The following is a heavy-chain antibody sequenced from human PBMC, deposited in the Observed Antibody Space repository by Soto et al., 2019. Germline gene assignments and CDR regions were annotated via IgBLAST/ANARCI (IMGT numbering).Heavy chain of an antibody. Sequence: SETLSLTCAVYGGSFSGYYWSWIRQPPGKGLEWIGEINHSGSTNYNPSLKSRVTISVDTSKNQFSLKLSSVTAADTAVYYCARVRDYDFWSGYFDYWGQGTLVTVSS. J-gene: IGHJ4*02. CDR2: INHSGST. CDR1: GGSFSGYY. V-gene: IGHV4-34*01. CDR3: ARVRDYDFWSGYFDY. D-gene: IGHD3-3*01.